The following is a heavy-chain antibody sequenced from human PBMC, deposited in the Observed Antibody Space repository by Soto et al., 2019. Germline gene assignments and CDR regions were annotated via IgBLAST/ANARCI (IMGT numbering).Heavy chain of an antibody. CDR1: GDSVSSNSAA. J-gene: IGHJ4*02. Sequence: SQTLSLTCAISGDSVSSNSAAWNWIRQSPSRGLEWLGRTYYRSKWYNDYVVSVNSRITINPDASQNQFSLQLSSVTPEDTAVYYCARGRLGLNYLDYWGQGTLVTVSS. CDR2: TYYRSKWYN. D-gene: IGHD1-7*01. V-gene: IGHV6-1*01. CDR3: ARGRLGLNYLDY.